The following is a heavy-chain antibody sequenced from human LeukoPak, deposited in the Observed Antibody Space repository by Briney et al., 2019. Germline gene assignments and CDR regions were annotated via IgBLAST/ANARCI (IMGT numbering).Heavy chain of an antibody. CDR3: ARDKSVRFLEWLPGMDFQH. CDR2: IYYSGST. Sequence: SETLSLTCTVSGGSISSYYWSWIRQPPGKGLEWIGYIYYSGSTNYNPSLKSRVTISVDTSKNQFSLKLSSVTAADTAVYYCARDKSVRFLEWLPGMDFQHWGQGTLVTVSS. J-gene: IGHJ1*01. CDR1: GGSISSYY. V-gene: IGHV4-59*12. D-gene: IGHD3-3*01.